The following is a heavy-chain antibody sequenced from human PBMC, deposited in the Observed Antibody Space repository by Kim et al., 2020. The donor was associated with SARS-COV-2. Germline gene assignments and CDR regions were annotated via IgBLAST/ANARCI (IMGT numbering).Heavy chain of an antibody. Sequence: SETLSLTCSVSGGSINTATHYWGWIRQSPGKRLEYIGSVFDNGIADYNPSLKGRATISADTSKSQLSLRLASVTAADTAVYCCVRRARYFRGWAGTFD. D-gene: IGHD6-19*01. J-gene: IGHJ3*01. V-gene: IGHV4-39*01. CDR2: VFDNGIA. CDR1: GGSINTATHY. CDR3: VRRARYFRGWAGTFD.